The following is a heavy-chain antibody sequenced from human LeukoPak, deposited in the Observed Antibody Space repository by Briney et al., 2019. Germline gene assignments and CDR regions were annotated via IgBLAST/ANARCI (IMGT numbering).Heavy chain of an antibody. J-gene: IGHJ3*02. CDR1: GGSISSYY. D-gene: IGHD3-22*01. CDR3: ARTPYYDSSGDHAFDI. CDR2: IYTSGST. V-gene: IGHV4-4*07. Sequence: SETLSLTCTVSGGSISSYYWSWIRQRAGKGLEWIGRIYTSGSTNYNPSLKSRVTMSVDTSKNQFSLKLSSVTAADTAVYYCARTPYYDSSGDHAFDIWGQGTMVTVSS.